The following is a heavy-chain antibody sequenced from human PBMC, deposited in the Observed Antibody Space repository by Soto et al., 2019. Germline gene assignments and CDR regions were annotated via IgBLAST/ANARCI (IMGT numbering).Heavy chain of an antibody. Sequence: KPGGSLRLSCAASGFTFSNAWMSWVRQAPGKGLEWVGRIKSKTDGGTTDYAAPVKGRFTISRDDSKNTLYLQMNSLKTEDTAVYYCTTDGDYGDYHDAFDIWGQGTMVTVSS. CDR3: TTDGDYGDYHDAFDI. V-gene: IGHV3-15*01. J-gene: IGHJ3*02. D-gene: IGHD4-17*01. CDR2: IKSKTDGGTT. CDR1: GFTFSNAW.